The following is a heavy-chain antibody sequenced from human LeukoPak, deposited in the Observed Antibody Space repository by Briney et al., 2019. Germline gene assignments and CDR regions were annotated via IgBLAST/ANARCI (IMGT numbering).Heavy chain of an antibody. D-gene: IGHD3-10*01. J-gene: IGHJ4*02. CDR1: GFIFNNYW. V-gene: IGHV3-7*03. Sequence: GGSLRLSCAASGFIFNNYWMSWVRQAPGKGLEWVANINQGGSDQYYVDSVKGRFTISRDNSKNSLYLQMNSLRAEDTAIYYCARSPSGGPKGYWGQGTLVTVSS. CDR3: ARSPSGGPKGY. CDR2: INQGGSDQ.